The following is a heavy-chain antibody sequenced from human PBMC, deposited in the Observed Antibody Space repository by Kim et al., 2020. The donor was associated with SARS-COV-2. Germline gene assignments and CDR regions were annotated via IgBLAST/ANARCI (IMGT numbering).Heavy chain of an antibody. J-gene: IGHJ4*02. CDR3: ANDRSSSHDFDY. D-gene: IGHD6-13*01. V-gene: IGHV3-23*01. Sequence: YYADSVKGRFTISRINSKNTLYLQMNNLRADDTAMYYCANDRSSSHDFDYWGQGTLVTVSS.